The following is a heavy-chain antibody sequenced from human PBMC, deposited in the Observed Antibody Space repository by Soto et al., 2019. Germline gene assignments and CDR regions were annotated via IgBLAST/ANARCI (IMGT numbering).Heavy chain of an antibody. J-gene: IGHJ5*02. D-gene: IGHD3-9*01. CDR3: ARAHYDILTGYSTNWFDP. CDR2: INAGNGNT. V-gene: IGHV1-3*01. CDR1: GYTFTSYA. Sequence: ASVKVSCKASGYTFTSYAMHWVRQAPGQRLEWMGWINAGNGNTKYSQKFQGRVTITRDTSASTAYMELSSLRSEDTAVYYCARAHYDILTGYSTNWFDPWGQGTLVTVS.